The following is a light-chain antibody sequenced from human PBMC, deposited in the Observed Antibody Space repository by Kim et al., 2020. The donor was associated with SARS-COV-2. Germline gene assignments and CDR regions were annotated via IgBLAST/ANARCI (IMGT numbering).Light chain of an antibody. V-gene: IGKV3-20*01. CDR1: QGVSSSY. CDR3: QQYGSYPYS. CDR2: AAS. Sequence: EIVLTQSPATLSLSPGERATLSCRASQGVSSSYLAWYQQKTGQAPRLLIYAASSGATGIPDRFSGSGSGTDFTLTISRLESEDFAMYYCQQYGSYPYSFGQGTKLEI. J-gene: IGKJ2*03.